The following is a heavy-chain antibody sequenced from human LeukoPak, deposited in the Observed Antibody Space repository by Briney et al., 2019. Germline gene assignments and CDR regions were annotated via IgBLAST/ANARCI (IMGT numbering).Heavy chain of an antibody. CDR3: AKDGYCSSTSCYPDHDY. Sequence: PGGSLRLSCAASGFTFSSYAMSWVRQAPGKGLEWVSAISGSGGSTYYADSVKGRFTISRDNSKNTLYLQMNSLRAEDTAVYYCAKDGYCSSTSCYPDHDYWGQGTLVTVSS. CDR1: GFTFSSYA. CDR2: ISGSGGST. J-gene: IGHJ4*02. D-gene: IGHD2-2*03. V-gene: IGHV3-23*01.